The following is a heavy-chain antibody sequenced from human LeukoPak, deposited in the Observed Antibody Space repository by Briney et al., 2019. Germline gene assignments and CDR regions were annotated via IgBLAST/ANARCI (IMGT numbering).Heavy chain of an antibody. V-gene: IGHV3-66*02. CDR2: IYTGGST. Sequence: GGSLRLSCAASGFTVSSNYMSWVRQAPGKGLEWVSVIYTGGSTYYADSVKGRFTISRDNSKNTLYLQMNSLRAEDTAVYYCTRGNHNYDSSGRDWGQGTLVTVSP. J-gene: IGHJ4*02. D-gene: IGHD3-22*01. CDR3: TRGNHNYDSSGRD. CDR1: GFTVSSNY.